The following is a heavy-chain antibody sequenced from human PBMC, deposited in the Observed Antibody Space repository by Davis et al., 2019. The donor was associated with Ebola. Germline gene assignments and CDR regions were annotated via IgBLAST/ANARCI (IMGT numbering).Heavy chain of an antibody. CDR2: IKQDGSEK. J-gene: IGHJ6*04. CDR3: ASYSDFDWLFYMDV. V-gene: IGHV3-7*01. CDR1: GFTFSNTW. Sequence: GESLKISCAASGFTFSNTWMSWVRQAPGKGLEWVANIKQDGSEKYYVDSVKGRFTISRDNAKNSLYLQMNSLRAEDTAVYYCASYSDFDWLFYMDVWGKGTTVTVSS. D-gene: IGHD3-9*01.